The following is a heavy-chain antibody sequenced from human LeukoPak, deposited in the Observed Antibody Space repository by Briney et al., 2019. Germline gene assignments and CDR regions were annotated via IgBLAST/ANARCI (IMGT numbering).Heavy chain of an antibody. J-gene: IGHJ4*02. V-gene: IGHV3-15*01. CDR2: IKSKTDGGTT. D-gene: IGHD2-2*01. Sequence: PGGSLRLSCAASGFTFSNAWMSWVRQAPGEGLEWVGRIKSKTDGGTTDYAAPVKGRFTISRDDSKNTLYLQMNSLKTEDTAVYYCTTALYCSSTSCYPISYYFDYWGQGTLVTVSS. CDR3: TTALYCSSTSCYPISYYFDY. CDR1: GFTFSNAW.